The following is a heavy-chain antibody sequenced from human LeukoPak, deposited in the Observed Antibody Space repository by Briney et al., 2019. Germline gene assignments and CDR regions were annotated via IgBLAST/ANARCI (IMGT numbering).Heavy chain of an antibody. CDR1: GYTFTSYY. CDR3: ARDGGSESSSWYGAFDI. V-gene: IGHV1-46*01. J-gene: IGHJ3*02. CDR2: INPSGGST. Sequence: ASVKVSCKASGYTFTSYYMHWVRQAPGQGLEWMGIINPSGGSTSYAQKFQGRVTMTTDTSTSTAYMELRSLRSDDTAVYYCARDGGSESSSWYGAFDIWGQGTMVTVSS. D-gene: IGHD6-13*01.